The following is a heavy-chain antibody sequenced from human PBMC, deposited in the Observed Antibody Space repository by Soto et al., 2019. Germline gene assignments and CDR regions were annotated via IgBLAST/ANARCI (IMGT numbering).Heavy chain of an antibody. Sequence: LKLSCKGSGYSFTSYWISWDRQMPGKGLERMGRIDPSDSYTNYSPSFQGHVTISADKSISTAYLQWSSLKASDTAMYYCARFYGDYASYYYGMDVWGQGTTVTVSS. V-gene: IGHV5-10-1*01. D-gene: IGHD4-17*01. CDR2: IDPSDSYT. CDR1: GYSFTSYW. J-gene: IGHJ6*02. CDR3: ARFYGDYASYYYGMDV.